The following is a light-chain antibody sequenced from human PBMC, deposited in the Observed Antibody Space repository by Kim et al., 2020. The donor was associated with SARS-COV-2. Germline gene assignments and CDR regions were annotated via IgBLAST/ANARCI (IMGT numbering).Light chain of an antibody. V-gene: IGKV1-12*01. J-gene: IGKJ4*01. CDR1: QGISSW. CDR3: QQSNRFPRT. Sequence: DIQMTQSPSSVAAYIGDRVTITCRASQGISSWLAWYQQKPGKAPKFLIYAASSLQSGVPSRFSGSGSGTDFTLTISSLQPEDSAIYYCQQSNRFPRTFGGGTKVDIK. CDR2: AAS.